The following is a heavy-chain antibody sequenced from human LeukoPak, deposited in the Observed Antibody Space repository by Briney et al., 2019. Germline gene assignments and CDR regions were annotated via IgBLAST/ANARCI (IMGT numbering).Heavy chain of an antibody. CDR2: INPNSGGT. J-gene: IGHJ6*03. CDR3: ARGNVVVPAAINYYYMDV. CDR1: GYTFTGYY. Sequence: SVKVSCKASGYTFTGYYMHWVRQAPGQGLEWMGWINPNSGGTNYAQKFQGRVTMTRDTSISTAYMELSRLRSDDTAVYYCARGNVVVPAAINYYYMDVWGKGTTVTVSS. D-gene: IGHD2-2*01. V-gene: IGHV1-2*02.